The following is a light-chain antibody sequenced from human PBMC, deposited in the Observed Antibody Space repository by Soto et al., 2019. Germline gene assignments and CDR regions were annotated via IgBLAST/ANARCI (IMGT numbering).Light chain of an antibody. CDR1: SSDVGGYNY. V-gene: IGLV2-8*01. Sequence: QSALTQPPSAAGSPGQSITISCTGTSSDVGGYNYVSWYQQHPGKAPKLMIYDVTKRPSGVPDRFSGSKSGNTASLTVSGLLAEDEADYYCSSHARINNVVCGGGTQQTVL. CDR2: DVT. J-gene: IGLJ3*02. CDR3: SSHARINNVV.